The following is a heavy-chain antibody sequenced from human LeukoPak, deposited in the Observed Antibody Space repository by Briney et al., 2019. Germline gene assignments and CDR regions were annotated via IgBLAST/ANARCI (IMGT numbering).Heavy chain of an antibody. CDR1: GFTFSSYA. J-gene: IGHJ4*02. D-gene: IGHD3-22*01. V-gene: IGHV3-23*01. CDR2: ISGSGGST. CDR3: AKSDYDSSGYYTPDAFDY. Sequence: GGSLRLSCAASGFTFSSYAMSWVRQAPGKGLEWVSAISGSGGSTYYADSVKGRFTISRDNSKNTLYLQMNSLRAEDTAVYYCAKSDYDSSGYYTPDAFDYWGQGTLVTVSS.